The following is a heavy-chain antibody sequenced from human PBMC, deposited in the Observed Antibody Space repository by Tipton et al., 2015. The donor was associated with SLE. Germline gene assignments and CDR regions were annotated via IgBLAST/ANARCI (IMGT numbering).Heavy chain of an antibody. D-gene: IGHD3-16*02. CDR2: INDDGDIT. Sequence: SLRLSCAASGFSFRNYWMHWVRQVPGKGLVWVARINDDGDITTYADSVRGRFTVSRDNAKNTLYLQMNSLRAEDTAVYYCARRGGLRLGELSTWGQGTLVTVSS. V-gene: IGHV3-74*01. CDR3: ARRGGLRLGELST. CDR1: GFSFRNYW. J-gene: IGHJ5*02.